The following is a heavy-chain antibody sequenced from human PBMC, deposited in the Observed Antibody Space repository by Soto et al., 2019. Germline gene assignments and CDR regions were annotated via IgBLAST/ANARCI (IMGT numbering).Heavy chain of an antibody. CDR1: GGTFSSYA. CDR2: IIPIFGTA. V-gene: IGHV1-69*01. D-gene: IGHD6-19*01. J-gene: IGHJ3*02. CDR3: ARDFHYSSGEDDAFDI. Sequence: QVQLVQSGAEVKKPGSSVKVSCKASGGTFSSYAISWVRQAPGQGLAWMGGIIPIFGTANYAQKFQGRVTITADESTSTAYMELSSLRSEDTAVYYCARDFHYSSGEDDAFDIWGQGTMVTVSS.